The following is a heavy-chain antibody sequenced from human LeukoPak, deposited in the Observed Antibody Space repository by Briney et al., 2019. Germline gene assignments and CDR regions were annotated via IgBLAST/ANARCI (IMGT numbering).Heavy chain of an antibody. CDR3: ARDAIVVVPAAPSGTPFDP. CDR2: ISGSGGST. D-gene: IGHD2-2*01. Sequence: GGSLRLSCAASGFTFSSYAMSWVRQAPGKGLEWVSAISGSGGSTYYADSVKGRFTISRDNSKNTLYLQMNSLRAEDTAVYYCARDAIVVVPAAPSGTPFDPWGQGTLVTVSS. V-gene: IGHV3-23*01. J-gene: IGHJ5*02. CDR1: GFTFSSYA.